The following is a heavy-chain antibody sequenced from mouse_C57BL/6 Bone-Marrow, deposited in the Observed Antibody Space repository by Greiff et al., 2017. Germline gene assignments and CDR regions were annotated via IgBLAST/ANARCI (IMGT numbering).Heavy chain of an antibody. CDR3: ARAAYDYPAWFAY. D-gene: IGHD2-4*01. CDR1: GYTFTSYW. V-gene: IGHV1-55*01. Sequence: VKLQQPGAELVKPGASVKMSCKASGYTFTSYWITWVKQRPGQGLEWIGDIYPGSGSTNYNEKFKSKATLTVDTSSSTAYMQLSSLTSEDSAVYYCARAAYDYPAWFAYWGQGTLVTVSA. CDR2: IYPGSGST. J-gene: IGHJ3*01.